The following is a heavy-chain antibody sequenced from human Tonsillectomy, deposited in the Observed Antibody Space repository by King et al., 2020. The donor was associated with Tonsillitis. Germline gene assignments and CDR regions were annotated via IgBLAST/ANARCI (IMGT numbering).Heavy chain of an antibody. D-gene: IGHD2-21*02. CDR2: INSDGSST. CDR1: GSTLRSYW. Sequence: VQLVESGGGLVQPGGSLRLSCAASGSTLRSYWMHWVRQAPGKGLVWVSRINSDGSSTTYADSVKGRFTISRDNAKNTLYLQMNSLRAEGTAVYYCASLTYCGGDCYDAFDIWGQGTMVTVSS. V-gene: IGHV3-74*01. CDR3: ASLTYCGGDCYDAFDI. J-gene: IGHJ3*02.